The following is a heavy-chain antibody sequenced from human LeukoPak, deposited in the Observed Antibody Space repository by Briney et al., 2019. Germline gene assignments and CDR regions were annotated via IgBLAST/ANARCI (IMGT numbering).Heavy chain of an antibody. CDR1: GFTFSNYA. D-gene: IGHD2-2*01. Sequence: GGSLRLSCAASGFTFSNYAMRWVRQAPGKGLEWVSAISESGVSTYYADSVKGRFTISRDNSKNTLYLQLNSLRAEDTAVYFCAKRGKGYCSSPSCATDYWGQGTLVTVSS. V-gene: IGHV3-23*01. CDR3: AKRGKGYCSSPSCATDY. J-gene: IGHJ4*02. CDR2: ISESGVST.